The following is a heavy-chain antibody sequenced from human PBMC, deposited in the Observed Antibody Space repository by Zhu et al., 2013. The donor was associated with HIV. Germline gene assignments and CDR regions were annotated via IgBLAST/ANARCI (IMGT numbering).Heavy chain of an antibody. V-gene: IGHV1-2*02. Sequence: QVQLVQSGAEVKKPGASIKVSCKTSGYTFTSHYLHWIRQAPGQGLEWMGWIHPYSGNTNYAQQFQDRLSVTRDTSISTFYMELTSLTSDDTASYFCARDLRLAAFNYPADRLYYYPFDIWGQGTMVTVSS. CDR1: GYTFTSHY. CDR3: ARDLRLAAFNYPADRLYYYPFDI. CDR2: IHPYSGNT. J-gene: IGHJ3*02. D-gene: IGHD3-10*01.